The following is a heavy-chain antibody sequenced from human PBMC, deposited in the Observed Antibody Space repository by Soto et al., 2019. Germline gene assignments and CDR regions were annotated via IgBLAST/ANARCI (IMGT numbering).Heavy chain of an antibody. CDR2: VSGDGKST. CDR1: GFNFSKFA. CDR3: AKLTAA. V-gene: IGHV3-23*01. D-gene: IGHD6-13*01. J-gene: IGHJ4*02. Sequence: VGSLRLSCAASGFNFSKFAMTWVRRAPGRGLEWLAAVSGDGKSTYYADSANGRFPISRDNSRNTVSLLLTSLRVDDTAVYYCAKLTAAWGQGTLVTVSS.